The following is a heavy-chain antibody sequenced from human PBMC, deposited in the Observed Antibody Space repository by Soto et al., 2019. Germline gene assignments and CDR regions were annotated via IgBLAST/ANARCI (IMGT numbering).Heavy chain of an antibody. V-gene: IGHV3-30-3*01. D-gene: IGHD2-21*02. CDR1: GFTFSSYA. J-gene: IGHJ4*02. CDR2: ISYDGSNK. CDR3: ARETVVTARTPVWDY. Sequence: ESAGGVVQPGRSLRLSCAASGFTFSSYAMHWVRQAPGKGLEWVAVISYDGSNKYYADSVKGRFTISRDNSKNTLYLQMNSLRAEDTAVYYCARETVVTARTPVWDYWGQGTLVTVSS.